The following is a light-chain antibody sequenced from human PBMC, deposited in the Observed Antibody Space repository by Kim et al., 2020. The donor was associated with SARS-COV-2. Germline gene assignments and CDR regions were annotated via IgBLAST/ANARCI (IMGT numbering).Light chain of an antibody. J-gene: IGLJ2*01. CDR1: NIGSKG. Sequence: APGETAGITGKRNNIGSKGVHWYQQNPGQAPILLIYYNNDRPSGIPERFSGSNSGNTATLTISRVEAGDEADYSCQVWDSDRDHVLFGGGTQLTVL. V-gene: IGLV3-21*04. CDR2: YNN. CDR3: QVWDSDRDHVL.